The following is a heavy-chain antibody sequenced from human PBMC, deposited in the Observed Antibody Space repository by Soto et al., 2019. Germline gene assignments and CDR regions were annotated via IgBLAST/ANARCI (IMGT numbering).Heavy chain of an antibody. D-gene: IGHD3-16*01. CDR3: ARVRIPMITCGGVAPSMDV. V-gene: IGHV1-69*12. CDR1: GGTFSSYA. Sequence: QVQLVQSGAEVKKPGSSVKVSCKASGGTFSSYAISWVRQAPGQGLEWMGGIIPIFGPANYAQKFQGRVTMTADESTSTAYRELSSLRSEDTAVYYCARVRIPMITCGGVAPSMDVWGQGTTVTVSS. CDR2: IIPIFGPA. J-gene: IGHJ6*02.